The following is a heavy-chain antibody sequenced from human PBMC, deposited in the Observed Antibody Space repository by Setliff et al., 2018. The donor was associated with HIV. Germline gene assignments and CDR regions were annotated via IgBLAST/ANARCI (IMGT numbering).Heavy chain of an antibody. Sequence: GGSLRLSCATSGFNFVNAWMSWVRQAPGKGLEWVSALSTSGDSTYYADSVKGRFTISRDNAKNSLYLQMNSLRAEDTAVYYCASDATPYYYDSSGSNYWGQGTLVTVSS. CDR3: ASDATPYYYDSSGSNY. D-gene: IGHD3-22*01. V-gene: IGHV3-21*01. CDR1: GFNFVNAW. J-gene: IGHJ4*02. CDR2: LSTSGDST.